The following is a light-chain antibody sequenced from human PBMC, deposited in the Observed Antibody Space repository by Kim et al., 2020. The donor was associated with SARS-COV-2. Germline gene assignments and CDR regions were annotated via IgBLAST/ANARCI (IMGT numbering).Light chain of an antibody. CDR3: QQYGSSPRT. CDR1: QRVSTSY. V-gene: IGKV3-20*01. J-gene: IGKJ1*01. CDR2: GAS. Sequence: SPGERATLLCRASQRVSTSYLAWYQQKPGQAPRLLIYGASSRATGIPDRFSGSGSGTDFTLTISRLEPEDFAVYYCQQYGSSPRTFGQGTKVDIK.